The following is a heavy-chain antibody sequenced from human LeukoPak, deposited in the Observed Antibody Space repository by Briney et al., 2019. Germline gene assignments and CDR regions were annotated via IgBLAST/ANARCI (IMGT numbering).Heavy chain of an antibody. Sequence: PSETLSLTCTVSGGSISSSSYYWGWIRQPPGKGLEWIGSIYCSGSTYYNPSLKSRVTISVDTSKNQFSLKLSSVTAADTAVYYCARHRQGRLPYGGNSGYYYYMDVWGKGTTVTVSS. J-gene: IGHJ6*03. V-gene: IGHV4-39*01. CDR3: ARHRQGRLPYGGNSGYYYYMDV. CDR1: GGSISSSSYY. CDR2: IYCSGST. D-gene: IGHD4-23*01.